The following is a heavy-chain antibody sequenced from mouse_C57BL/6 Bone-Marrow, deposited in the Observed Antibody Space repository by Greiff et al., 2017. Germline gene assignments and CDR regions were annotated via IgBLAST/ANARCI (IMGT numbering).Heavy chain of an antibody. J-gene: IGHJ1*03. CDR2: ICYSGST. Sequence: EVQVVESGPGLAKPSQTLSLTCSVTGYSITSDYWNWIRKFPGNNLEYIGYICYSGSTYSNPSLNSRISITRDTAKNQYYLQLNSVTTEDTATYYCARYLWYFDVWGTGTTVTVSS. CDR1: GYSITSDY. CDR3: ARYLWYFDV. V-gene: IGHV3-8*01.